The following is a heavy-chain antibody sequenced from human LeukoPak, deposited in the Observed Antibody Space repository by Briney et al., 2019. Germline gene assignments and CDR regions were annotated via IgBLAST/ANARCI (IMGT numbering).Heavy chain of an antibody. Sequence: GESLKISCKGSGYSFTSYWIGWVRQMPGKGLEWMGIIYPGDSDTRYSPSFQGQVTISADKSISTAYLQWSSLKASDTAMYYCARGYCSSTSCPPYHYYMDVWGKGTTVTVSS. CDR3: ARGYCSSTSCPPYHYYMDV. CDR2: IYPGDSDT. V-gene: IGHV5-51*03. D-gene: IGHD2-2*01. CDR1: GYSFTSYW. J-gene: IGHJ6*03.